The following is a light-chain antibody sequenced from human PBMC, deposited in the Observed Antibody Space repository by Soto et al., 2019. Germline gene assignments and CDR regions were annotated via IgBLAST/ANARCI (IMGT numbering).Light chain of an antibody. CDR1: QNIGSY. Sequence: DIQMTQSPSSLSAFVGDRVTVTCRASQNIGSYLNWYQHRSGKAPNLLFYGASTLESGVPPRFSGSGSGTDFTLTISSLQPEDSATYFCQQSRSTPTWTFGQGTKVEI. J-gene: IGKJ1*01. CDR3: QQSRSTPTWT. V-gene: IGKV1-39*01. CDR2: GAS.